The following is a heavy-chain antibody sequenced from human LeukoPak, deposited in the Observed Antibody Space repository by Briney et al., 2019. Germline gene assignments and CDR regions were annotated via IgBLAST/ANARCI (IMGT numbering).Heavy chain of an antibody. CDR1: GGSISSSYW. CDR2: IYHSGST. D-gene: IGHD3-10*01. Sequence: SETLSLTCAVSGGSISSSYWWSWVRQPPGKGLEWIGEIYHSGSTNYNPSLKSRVTISVDKSKTQFSLKLSSVTAADTAVYYCARDLLLWFGEDWFDPWGQGTLVTVSS. CDR3: ARDLLLWFGEDWFDP. V-gene: IGHV4-4*02. J-gene: IGHJ5*02.